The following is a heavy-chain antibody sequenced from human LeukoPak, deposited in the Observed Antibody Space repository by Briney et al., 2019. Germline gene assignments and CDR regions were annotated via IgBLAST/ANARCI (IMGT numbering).Heavy chain of an antibody. V-gene: IGHV3-21*01. CDR2: ISSSSSYI. Sequence: GGSLRLSCAASGFTFSSYSMNWVRQAPGKGLEWVSSISSSSSYIHYADSVKGRFTISRDNAKNSLYLQMNSLRAEDTAVYYCASQGIAVAGTPPYWGQGTLVTVSS. CDR1: GFTFSSYS. D-gene: IGHD6-19*01. CDR3: ASQGIAVAGTPPY. J-gene: IGHJ4*02.